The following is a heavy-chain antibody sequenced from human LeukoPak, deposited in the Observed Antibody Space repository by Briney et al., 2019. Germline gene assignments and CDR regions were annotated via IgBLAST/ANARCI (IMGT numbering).Heavy chain of an antibody. J-gene: IGHJ4*02. V-gene: IGHV4-59*01. CDR3: ARGVFIAAAQYGY. CDR2: IYYSGPT. Sequence: SETLSLTCTVSGGSISSYYWSWIRQPPGKGLEWIGYIYYSGPTNYNPSPKSRVTISVDTSKHQFSLKLSYVTAADAAVYYCARGVFIAAAQYGYWGQGTLVTVSS. CDR1: GGSISSYY. D-gene: IGHD6-13*01.